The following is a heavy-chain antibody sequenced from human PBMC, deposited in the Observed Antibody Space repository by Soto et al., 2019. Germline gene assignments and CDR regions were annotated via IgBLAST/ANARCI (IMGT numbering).Heavy chain of an antibody. Sequence: PSETLSLTCAVYGGSSSGYYWSWIRQPPGKGLEWIGEINHSGSTNYNPSLKSRVTISVDTSKNQFSLKLSSVTAADTAVYYCARGVVPAANFDYWGQGTLVTVSS. CDR1: GGSSSGYY. D-gene: IGHD2-2*01. CDR2: INHSGST. CDR3: ARGVVPAANFDY. V-gene: IGHV4-34*01. J-gene: IGHJ4*02.